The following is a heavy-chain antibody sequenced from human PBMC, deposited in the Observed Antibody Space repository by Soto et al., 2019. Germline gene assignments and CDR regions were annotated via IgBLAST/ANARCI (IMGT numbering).Heavy chain of an antibody. D-gene: IGHD6-13*01. Sequence: PGVSLRLSCSASGFTFSSYAMSWVRQAPGKGLEWVSAISGSGGSTYYADSVKGRFTISRDNSKNTLYLQMNSLRAEDTAVYYCAKDRVAAAGINWFDPWGQGNLVTVSA. J-gene: IGHJ5*02. CDR1: GFTFSSYA. CDR2: ISGSGGST. V-gene: IGHV3-23*01. CDR3: AKDRVAAAGINWFDP.